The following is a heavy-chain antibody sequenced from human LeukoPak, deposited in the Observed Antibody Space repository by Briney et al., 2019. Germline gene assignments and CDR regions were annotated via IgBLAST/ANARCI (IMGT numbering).Heavy chain of an antibody. J-gene: IGHJ4*02. CDR1: GFTFSSYA. D-gene: IGHD3-22*01. V-gene: IGHV3-23*01. CDR2: ISGSGGST. Sequence: GGSLRLSCAASGFTFSSYAMSWVRQAPGKGLEWVSAISGSGGSTYYADSVKGRFTISRDNSKNTLYLQMNSLRAEDTAVYYCAKEPPAYYYDSSGYSHGFDYWGQGTLVTVPS. CDR3: AKEPPAYYYDSSGYSHGFDY.